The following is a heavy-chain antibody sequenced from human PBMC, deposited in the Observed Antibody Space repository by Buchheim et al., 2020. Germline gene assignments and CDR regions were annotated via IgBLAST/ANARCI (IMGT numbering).Heavy chain of an antibody. CDR2: ISYDGSNK. J-gene: IGHJ6*03. CDR1: GFTFSSYG. CDR3: AKSLWPGLRGGYYYMDV. Sequence: QVQLVESGGGVVQPGRSLRLSCAASGFTFSSYGMHWVRQAPGEGLEWVAVISYDGSNKYYADSVKGRFTISRDNSKNTLYLQMNSLRAEDTAVYYCAKSLWPGLRGGYYYMDVWGKGTT. D-gene: IGHD3-16*01. V-gene: IGHV3-30*18.